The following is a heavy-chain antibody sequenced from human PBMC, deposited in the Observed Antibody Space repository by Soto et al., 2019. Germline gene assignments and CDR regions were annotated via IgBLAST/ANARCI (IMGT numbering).Heavy chain of an antibody. CDR3: ARDPPLLGYCSGGSCSGVWFDP. V-gene: IGHV3-48*02. CDR2: ISSSSTI. J-gene: IGHJ5*02. CDR1: GFTFSSYS. D-gene: IGHD2-15*01. Sequence: PGGSLRLSCAASGFTFSSYSMNWVRQAPGKGLEWVSYISSSSTIYYADSVKGRFTISRDNAKNSLYLQMNSLRDEDTAVYYCARDPPLLGYCSGGSCSGVWFDPWGQGTLVTVSS.